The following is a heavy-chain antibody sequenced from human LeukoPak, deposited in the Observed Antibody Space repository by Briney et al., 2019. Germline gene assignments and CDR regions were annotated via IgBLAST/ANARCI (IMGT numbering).Heavy chain of an antibody. Sequence: SETLSLTCTVSGGSISSGSYYWTWIRQPAGKGLEWVGRIYTRGSTNYNPSLKSRVTISVDTSKNQFSLKLSSVTAADTAVYYCARAKGYCSGGSCYRDYYYYYMDVWGKGTTVTVSS. CDR2: IYTRGST. CDR3: ARAKGYCSGGSCYRDYYYYYMDV. CDR1: GGSISSGSYY. D-gene: IGHD2-15*01. V-gene: IGHV4-61*02. J-gene: IGHJ6*03.